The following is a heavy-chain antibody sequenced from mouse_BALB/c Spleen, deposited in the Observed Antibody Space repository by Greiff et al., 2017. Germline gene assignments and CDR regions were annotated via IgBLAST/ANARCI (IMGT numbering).Heavy chain of an antibody. Sequence: EVKVEESGGGLVKPGGSLKLSCAASGFTFSSYAMSWVRQTPEKRLEWVASISSGGSTYYPDSVKGRFTISRDNARNILYLQMSSLRSEDTAMYYCARWGYYGSRYFDYWGQGTTLTVSS. V-gene: IGHV5-6-5*01. D-gene: IGHD1-1*01. J-gene: IGHJ2*01. CDR1: GFTFSSYA. CDR2: ISSGGST. CDR3: ARWGYYGSRYFDY.